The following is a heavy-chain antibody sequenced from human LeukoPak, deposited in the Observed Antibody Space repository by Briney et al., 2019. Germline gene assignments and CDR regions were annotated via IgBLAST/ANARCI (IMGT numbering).Heavy chain of an antibody. CDR1: SYTFSTYT. V-gene: IGHV1-18*01. Sequence: ASVKVSCKASSYTFSTYTISWVRQAPGQGLEWMGWISPFNGDTNYAQVLQGRVTMTTDTSTNTAYMELRSLRSDDTAMYFCARHLVLAPLDSWGQGTLVTVSS. CDR2: ISPFNGDT. CDR3: ARHLVLAPLDS. D-gene: IGHD2-8*02. J-gene: IGHJ4*02.